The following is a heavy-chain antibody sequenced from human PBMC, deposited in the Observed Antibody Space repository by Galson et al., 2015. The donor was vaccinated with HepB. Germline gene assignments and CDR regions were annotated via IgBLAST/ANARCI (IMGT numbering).Heavy chain of an antibody. CDR3: ARDRGLRRGAICLDD. CDR2: ISSSSSTI. V-gene: IGHV3-48*02. CDR1: GFTFNTYG. J-gene: IGHJ4*02. D-gene: IGHD5-12*01. Sequence: SLRLSCAASGFTFNTYGMTWVRQAPGKGLEWISYISSSSSTIYHADSVKGRFTISRDNAKNSLSLQMNSLRDDDTAVYYCARDRGLRRGAICLDDWAQGPLVPVSS.